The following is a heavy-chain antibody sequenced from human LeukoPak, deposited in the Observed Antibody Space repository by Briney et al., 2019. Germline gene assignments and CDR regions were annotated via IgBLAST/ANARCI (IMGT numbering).Heavy chain of an antibody. D-gene: IGHD3-9*01. CDR3: ARRYYDVLTGYYNWYFDL. V-gene: IGHV3-11*03. Sequence: GGSLTLSCTASGFTFSDYCMNWMRQAPGQGLEWLAFISSSNDFTNYAHSLKGRVTISRANAKNSLYLQMNRPKADDTAVYYCARRYYDVLTGYYNWYFDLWGRGNLVTVSS. CDR1: GFTFSDYC. J-gene: IGHJ2*01. CDR2: ISSSNDFT.